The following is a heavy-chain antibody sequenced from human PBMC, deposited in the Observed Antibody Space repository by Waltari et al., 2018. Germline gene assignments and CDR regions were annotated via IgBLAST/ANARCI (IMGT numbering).Heavy chain of an antibody. CDR1: LFTFDDYI. J-gene: IGHJ6*02. Sequence: EVQLVESGGVVIQPGGSLRISCATPLFTFDDYIMHWVRQAPGKGLEWVSLINWDGGSTYYADSVKGRFTISRDNSKNSLYLQMNNLRTEDTALYHCAKDIGRYYYDCSHMDVWGQGTSVTVSS. D-gene: IGHD3-22*01. V-gene: IGHV3-43*01. CDR3: AKDIGRYYYDCSHMDV. CDR2: INWDGGST.